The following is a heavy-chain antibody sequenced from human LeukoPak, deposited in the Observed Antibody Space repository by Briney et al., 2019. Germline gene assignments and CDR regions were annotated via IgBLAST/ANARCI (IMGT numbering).Heavy chain of an antibody. CDR3: AKNLGYCSGGSCYSPLRYMDV. CDR1: GYTFTSYD. J-gene: IGHJ6*03. Sequence: ASVKVSCKASGYTFTSYDINWVRQATGQGLEGMGWMNPNSGNTGYAQKFQGRVTMTRNTSISTAYMELSSLRSEDTAVYYCAKNLGYCSGGSCYSPLRYMDVWGKGTTVTVSS. D-gene: IGHD2-15*01. V-gene: IGHV1-8*01. CDR2: MNPNSGNT.